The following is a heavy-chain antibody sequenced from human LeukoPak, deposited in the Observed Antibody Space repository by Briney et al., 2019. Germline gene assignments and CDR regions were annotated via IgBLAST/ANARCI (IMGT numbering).Heavy chain of an antibody. CDR2: IYSGGST. D-gene: IGHD6-19*01. J-gene: IGHJ4*02. CDR1: GFTVSSNY. CDR3: CKGQWLVEQTFDY. V-gene: IGHV3-53*05. Sequence: PGGSLRLSCAASGFTVSSNYMSWVRQAPGKGLEWVSVIYSGGSTYYADSVKGRFTISRDNSKNTLFLQMNSLRAEDTAVYYCCKGQWLVEQTFDYWGQGTLVTVSS.